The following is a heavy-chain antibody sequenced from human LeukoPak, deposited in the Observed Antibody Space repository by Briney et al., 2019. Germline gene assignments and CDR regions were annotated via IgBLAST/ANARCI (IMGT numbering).Heavy chain of an antibody. V-gene: IGHV1-2*07. J-gene: IGHJ5*02. CDR3: ARTSFWESPVNWFDP. CDR1: GYTFNSYG. CDR2: INPKNGGA. Sequence: ASVEVSCKASGYTFNSYGISWVRQAPGQGLEWMGWINPKNGGANYAPRFRGRVTMTRDRSTSTVYMELTRLTSDDTAVYYCARTSFWESPVNWFDPWGQGTLVTVSS. D-gene: IGHD3-16*01.